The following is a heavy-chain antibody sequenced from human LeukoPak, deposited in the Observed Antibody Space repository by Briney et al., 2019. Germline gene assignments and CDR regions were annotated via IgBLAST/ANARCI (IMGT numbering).Heavy chain of an antibody. J-gene: IGHJ3*02. CDR2: IYHSGST. D-gene: IGHD2-2*01. CDR3: ARPYCSSTSCYGAFDI. V-gene: IGHV4-30-2*01. CDR1: GGSISSGGYY. Sequence: SQTLSLTCTVSGGSISSGGYYWSWIRQPPGKGLEWIGYIYHSGSTYYNPSLKSRVTISVDRSKNQFSLKLSSVTAADTAVYYCARPYCSSTSCYGAFDIWGQGTMVTVSS.